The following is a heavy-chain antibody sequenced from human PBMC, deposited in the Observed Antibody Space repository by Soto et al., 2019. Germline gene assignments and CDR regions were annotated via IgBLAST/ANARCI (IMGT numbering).Heavy chain of an antibody. D-gene: IGHD3-22*01. CDR1: GGTFSSYA. Sequence: EASVKVSCKASGGTFSSYAISWVRQAPGQGLEWMGGIIPIFGTANYAQKFQGRVTITADESTSTAYMELSSLRSEDTAVYYCARAYGGYPYFDYWGQGTLVTVSS. V-gene: IGHV1-69*13. J-gene: IGHJ4*02. CDR2: IIPIFGTA. CDR3: ARAYGGYPYFDY.